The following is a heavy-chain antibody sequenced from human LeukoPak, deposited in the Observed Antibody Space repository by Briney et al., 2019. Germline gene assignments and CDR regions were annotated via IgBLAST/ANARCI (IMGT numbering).Heavy chain of an antibody. V-gene: IGHV4-59*11. CDR2: VFYSGIT. D-gene: IGHD3-16*01. J-gene: IGHJ4*02. CDR3: ARRDGIYSYGLDY. CDR1: GGSFSTHY. Sequence: SETLSLTCTVSGGSFSTHYWNWARQPPGKGLEWIGSVFYSGITNYNPSLKSRLTISLDTSKNQFSLKLSSVTAADAAVYYCARRDGIYSYGLDYWGQGILVTVSS.